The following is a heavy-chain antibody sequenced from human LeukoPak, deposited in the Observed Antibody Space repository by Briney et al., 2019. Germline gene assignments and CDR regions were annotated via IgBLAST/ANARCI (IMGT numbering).Heavy chain of an antibody. CDR3: ANLYGAGSISFDI. Sequence: PGGSLRLSCAASGFTFSSYGMHWVRRAPGKGLEWVAVISYDGSNKYYADSVKGRFTISRDNSKNTLYLQMNSLRAEDTAVYYCANLYGAGSISFDIWGQGTMVTVSS. CDR2: ISYDGSNK. D-gene: IGHD3-10*01. V-gene: IGHV3-30*18. CDR1: GFTFSSYG. J-gene: IGHJ3*02.